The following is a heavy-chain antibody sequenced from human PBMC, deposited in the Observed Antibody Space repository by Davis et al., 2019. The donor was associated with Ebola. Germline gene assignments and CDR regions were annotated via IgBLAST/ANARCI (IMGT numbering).Heavy chain of an antibody. CDR2: VFSSGRT. D-gene: IGHD3/OR15-3a*01. Sequence: MPGGSLRLSCTVSGGSISSSDYYWGWIRQPPGKGLEWIGNVFSSGRTYYNPSLKSRVTISVDTSKNQLSLKLNSVTAADTAVYFCARLRGDYYDFLTGYHDAFDIWGQGTMVTVSS. CDR1: GGSISSSDYY. J-gene: IGHJ3*02. CDR3: ARLRGDYYDFLTGYHDAFDI. V-gene: IGHV4-39*01.